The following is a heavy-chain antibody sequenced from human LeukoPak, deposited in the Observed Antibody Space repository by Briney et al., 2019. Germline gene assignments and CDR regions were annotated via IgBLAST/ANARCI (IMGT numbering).Heavy chain of an antibody. CDR1: GGSISSSSYY. CDR2: IYYSGST. Sequence: SETLSLTCTVSGGSISSSSYYWGWIRQPPGTGLEWIGSIYYSGSTYYNPSLKSRVTISVDTSKNQFSLKLSSVTAADTAVYYCARLDYDSSGYWGQGTLVTVSS. D-gene: IGHD3-22*01. CDR3: ARLDYDSSGY. J-gene: IGHJ4*02. V-gene: IGHV4-39*01.